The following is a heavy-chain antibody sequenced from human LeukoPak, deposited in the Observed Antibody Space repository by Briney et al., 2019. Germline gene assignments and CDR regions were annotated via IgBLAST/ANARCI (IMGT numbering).Heavy chain of an antibody. CDR2: ISSSSSYI. CDR1: GFTFSSYA. V-gene: IGHV3-21*01. CDR3: ARDQSGWYLDY. Sequence: GRSLRLSCAASGFTFSSYAMHWVRQAPGKGLEWVSSISSSSSYIYYADSVKGRFTISRDNAKNSLYLQMNSLRAEDTAVYYCARDQSGWYLDYWGQGTLVTVSS. D-gene: IGHD6-19*01. J-gene: IGHJ4*02.